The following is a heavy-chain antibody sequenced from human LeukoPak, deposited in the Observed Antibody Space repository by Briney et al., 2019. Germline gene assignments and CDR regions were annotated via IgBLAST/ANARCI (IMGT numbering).Heavy chain of an antibody. V-gene: IGHV3-23*01. CDR3: ARGQAVVTANPNRFDP. CDR2: ISGSGGST. CDR1: GFTFSSYA. J-gene: IGHJ5*02. D-gene: IGHD2-21*02. Sequence: GGSLRLSCAASGFTFSSYAMSWVRQAPGKGLEWVSAISGSGGSTYYADSVKGRFTISRDNSKNTLYLQMNSLRAEDTAVYYCARGQAVVTANPNRFDPWGQGTLVTVSS.